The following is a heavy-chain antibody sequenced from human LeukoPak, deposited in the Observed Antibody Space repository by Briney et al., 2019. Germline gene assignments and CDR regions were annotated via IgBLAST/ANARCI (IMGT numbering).Heavy chain of an antibody. J-gene: IGHJ4*02. V-gene: IGHV3-15*01. CDR1: GFTFSNAW. CDR3: TTPNPYYDFWSGYFL. CDR2: IKSKTDGGTT. D-gene: IGHD3-3*01. Sequence: GGSLRLSCAASGFTFSNAWMSWVRQAPGKGLEWVGRIKSKTDGGTTDYAAPVKGRFTISRDDSKNTLYLQMNSLKTEDTAVYYCTTPNPYYDFWSGYFLWDQETLVTVSS.